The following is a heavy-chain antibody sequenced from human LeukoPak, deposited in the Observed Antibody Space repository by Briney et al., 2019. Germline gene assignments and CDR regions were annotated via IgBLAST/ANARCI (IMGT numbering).Heavy chain of an antibody. D-gene: IGHD6-19*01. Sequence: KPSETLSLTCTVSGGSISSSSYYWGCIRHPPGKGLEWIGSIYYSGSTYYNPSLRSRVTISVDTSKNQFSLKLSSVTAADTAVYYCARHSSGFDYWGQGTLVTVSS. CDR3: ARHSSGFDY. V-gene: IGHV4-39*01. J-gene: IGHJ4*02. CDR2: IYYSGST. CDR1: GGSISSSSYY.